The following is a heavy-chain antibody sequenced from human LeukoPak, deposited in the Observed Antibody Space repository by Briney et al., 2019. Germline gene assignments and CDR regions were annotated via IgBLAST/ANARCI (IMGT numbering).Heavy chain of an antibody. CDR3: ARHFRFGQSYSSSSGFDY. CDR1: GGSISSYY. J-gene: IGHJ4*02. CDR2: IYYSGST. Sequence: SETLSLTCTVSGGSISSYYWSWIRQPPGKGLEWIGSIYYSGSTYYNPSLKSRVTISVDTSKNQFSLKLSSVTAADTAVYYCARHFRFGQSYSSSSGFDYWGQGTLVTVSS. V-gene: IGHV4-39*01. D-gene: IGHD6-6*01.